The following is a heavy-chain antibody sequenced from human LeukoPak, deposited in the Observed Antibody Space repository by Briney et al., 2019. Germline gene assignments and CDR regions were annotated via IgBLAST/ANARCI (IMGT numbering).Heavy chain of an antibody. CDR3: ARDHIFRVGVPSAYFDH. CDR2: ISSGSTYT. Sequence: GGSLRLSCAASGFTFSDYYMSWIRQAPGKGLEWVSYISSGSTYTNYAASVEGRFTISRDNARNSVYLQLNSLRAEDAAVYYCARDHIFRVGVPSAYFDHWGQGILVTVSS. CDR1: GFTFSDYY. J-gene: IGHJ4*02. V-gene: IGHV3-11*05. D-gene: IGHD2-2*01.